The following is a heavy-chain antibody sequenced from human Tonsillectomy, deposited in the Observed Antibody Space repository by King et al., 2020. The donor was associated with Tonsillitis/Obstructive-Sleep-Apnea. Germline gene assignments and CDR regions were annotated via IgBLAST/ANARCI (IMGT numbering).Heavy chain of an antibody. D-gene: IGHD3-3*01. V-gene: IGHV3-33*01. J-gene: IGHJ6*03. CDR2: IWYDGSNK. CDR3: ARVVEPADHYDFWSGYYTNYYYYYYMDV. Sequence: QLVQSGGGVVQPGRSLRLSCAASGFTFSSYGMHWVRQAPGKGLEWVAVIWYDGSNKYYADSVKGRFTISRDNSKNTLYLQMNSLRAEDTAVYYCARVVEPADHYDFWSGYYTNYYYYYYMDVWGKGTTVTVSS. CDR1: GFTFSSYG.